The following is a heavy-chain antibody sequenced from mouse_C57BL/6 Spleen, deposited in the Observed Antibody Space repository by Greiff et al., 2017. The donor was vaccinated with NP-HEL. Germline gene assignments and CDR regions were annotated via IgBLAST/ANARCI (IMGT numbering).Heavy chain of an antibody. CDR2: IRNKANGYTT. V-gene: IGHV7-3*01. J-gene: IGHJ1*03. D-gene: IGHD1-1*01. CDR3: ARLYYGSSYGYFDV. CDR1: GFTFTDYY. Sequence: EVKLMESGGGLVQPGGSLSLSCAASGFTFTDYYMSWVRQPPGKALEWLGFIRNKANGYTTEYSASVKGRFTISRDNSQSILYLQMNALRAEDSATYYCARLYYGSSYGYFDVWGTRTTVTVSS.